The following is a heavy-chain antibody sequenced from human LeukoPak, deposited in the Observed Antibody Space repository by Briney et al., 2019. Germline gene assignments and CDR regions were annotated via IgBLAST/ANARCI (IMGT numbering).Heavy chain of an antibody. CDR2: IYYSGST. J-gene: IGHJ4*02. Sequence: SETLSLTCAVSGVSISGHYWTWIRQPPGKGLEWIGYIYYSGSTSYNPSLKSRVTMSLDTSKYQFSLKLSSVTAADTAVYYCARTTGYSSSWHDYWGQGILVTISS. CDR3: ARTTGYSSSWHDY. V-gene: IGHV4-59*11. CDR1: GVSISGHY. D-gene: IGHD6-13*01.